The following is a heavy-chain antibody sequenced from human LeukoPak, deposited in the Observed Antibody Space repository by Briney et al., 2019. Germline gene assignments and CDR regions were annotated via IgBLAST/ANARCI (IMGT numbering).Heavy chain of an antibody. CDR2: ISWNSGSI. Sequence: PGRSLRLSCAASGFTFDDYAMHWVRQAPGKGLEWVSGISWNSGSIGYADSVKGRFTISRDNAKNSLYLQMNSLRAEDTALYYCAKVRFSSSWYVIDYWGQGTLVTVSS. J-gene: IGHJ4*02. CDR3: AKVRFSSSWYVIDY. V-gene: IGHV3-9*01. CDR1: GFTFDDYA. D-gene: IGHD6-13*01.